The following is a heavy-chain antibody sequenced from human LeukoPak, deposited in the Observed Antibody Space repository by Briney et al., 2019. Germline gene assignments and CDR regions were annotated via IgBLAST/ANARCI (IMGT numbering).Heavy chain of an antibody. CDR2: ISTSGGST. CDR3: AIMHRYYDGSGYWVQ. Sequence: GGSLRLSCAASGFTFSSYAMSWVRQAPGKGLAWVSGISTSGGSTSYADSVKGRFTISRDNPRNTLYMQMNSLRAEDTAVYYCAIMHRYYDGSGYWVQWGQGTLVTVSS. D-gene: IGHD3-22*01. CDR1: GFTFSSYA. J-gene: IGHJ4*02. V-gene: IGHV3-23*01.